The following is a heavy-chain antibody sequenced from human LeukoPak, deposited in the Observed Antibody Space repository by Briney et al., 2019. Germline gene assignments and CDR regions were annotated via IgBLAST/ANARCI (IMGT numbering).Heavy chain of an antibody. J-gene: IGHJ4*02. V-gene: IGHV3-30*02. CDR3: AKGGGGSGSYFDY. CDR1: GFTFSGYG. Sequence: GGSLRLSCAASGFTFSGYGMHWVRQAPGKGLEWVAYIRNDGSNKYYADSVRDRFTISRDNSKNTFYLQMNSLRAEDTAVYYCAKGGGGSGSYFDYWGQGTLVTVSS. D-gene: IGHD1-26*01. CDR2: IRNDGSNK.